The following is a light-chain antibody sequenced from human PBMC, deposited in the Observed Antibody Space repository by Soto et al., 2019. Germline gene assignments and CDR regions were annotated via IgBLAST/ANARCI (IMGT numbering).Light chain of an antibody. Sequence: DIQMTQSPSTLSASVGDRVTITCRASQSISSWLAWYQQKPGKAPKRLIYKASSLESGVPSRCSGSGSGTEFTLTISSLQPDDFATYYCQQYNSYSRTFGQGTKVEIK. J-gene: IGKJ1*01. CDR3: QQYNSYSRT. CDR2: KAS. CDR1: QSISSW. V-gene: IGKV1-5*03.